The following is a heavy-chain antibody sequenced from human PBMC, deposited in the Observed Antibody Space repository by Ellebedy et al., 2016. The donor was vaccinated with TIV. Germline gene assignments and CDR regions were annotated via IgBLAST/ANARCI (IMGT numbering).Heavy chain of an antibody. CDR1: GYSFPSYG. D-gene: IGHD5-12*01. CDR2: INAYNGNT. Sequence: AASVKVSCKASGYSFPSYGISWVRQAPGQGLEWMGWINAYNGNTNYAQKVQGRVTMTTDTSTSTAFMELRSLRSEDTAVYYCARDLDSGYERFDYWGQGTLVTVSS. CDR3: ARDLDSGYERFDY. J-gene: IGHJ4*02. V-gene: IGHV1-18*01.